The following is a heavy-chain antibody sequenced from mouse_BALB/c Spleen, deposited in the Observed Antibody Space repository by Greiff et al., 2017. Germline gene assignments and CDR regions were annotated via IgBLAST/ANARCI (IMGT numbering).Heavy chain of an antibody. Sequence: QVQLQQSGAELVKPGASVKLSCKASGYTFTSYWMHWVKQRPGQGLEWIGEINPSNGRTNYNEKFKSKATLTVDKSSSTAYMQLSSLTSEDSAVYYCARELGLRFAYWGQGTLVTVSA. J-gene: IGHJ3*01. CDR3: ARELGLRFAY. D-gene: IGHD3-1*01. V-gene: IGHV1S81*02. CDR1: GYTFTSYW. CDR2: INPSNGRT.